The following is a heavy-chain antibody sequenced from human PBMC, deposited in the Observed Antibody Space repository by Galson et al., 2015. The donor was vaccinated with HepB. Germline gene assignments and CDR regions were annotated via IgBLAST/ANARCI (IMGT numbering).Heavy chain of an antibody. D-gene: IGHD6-19*01. J-gene: IGHJ3*01. CDR2: ISYDGSKK. V-gene: IGHV3-30*18. Sequence: SLRLSCAASGFTFSDYGMHWVRQAPGKGLEWVAVISYDGSKKYYADSVKGRFTISRDNSENTLYLQMNSLRVEDTAVYYCAKFESGSPWGQGTMVTVSS. CDR1: GFTFSDYG. CDR3: AKFESGSP.